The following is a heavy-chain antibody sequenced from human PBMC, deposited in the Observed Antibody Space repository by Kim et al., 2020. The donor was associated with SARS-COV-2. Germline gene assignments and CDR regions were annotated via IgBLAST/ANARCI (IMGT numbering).Heavy chain of an antibody. D-gene: IGHD3-9*01. CDR1: GDSVSSSSAA. CDR3: ARVHYDILTGPAYYYGMDV. J-gene: IGHJ6*02. V-gene: IGHV6-1*01. CDR2: TYYRSKWYN. Sequence: SQTLSLTCAISGDSVSSSSAAWNWIRQSPSRGLEWLGRTYYRSKWYNDYAVSVKSRITINPDTSKNQFSLQLNSVTPEDTAVYYCARVHYDILTGPAYYYGMDVWGQGTTVTVSS.